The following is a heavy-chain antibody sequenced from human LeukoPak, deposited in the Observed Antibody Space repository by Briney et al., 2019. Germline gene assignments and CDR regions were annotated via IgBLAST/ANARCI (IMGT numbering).Heavy chain of an antibody. CDR3: ARQFLGSSSSGFDY. J-gene: IGHJ4*02. CDR1: GGSISSSSYY. CDR2: IYYSGST. V-gene: IGHV4-39*01. Sequence: SETLSLTCTVSGGSISSSSYYWGWIRQPPGKRLEWIGSIYYSGSTYYNPSLKSRVTISVDTSKNQFSLKLSSVTAADTAVYYCARQFLGSSSSGFDYWGQGTLVTVSS. D-gene: IGHD6-6*01.